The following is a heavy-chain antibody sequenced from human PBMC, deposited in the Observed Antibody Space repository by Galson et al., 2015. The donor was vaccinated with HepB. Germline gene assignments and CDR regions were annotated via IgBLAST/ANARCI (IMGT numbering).Heavy chain of an antibody. V-gene: IGHV1-3*01. D-gene: IGHD4-23*01. CDR1: GYTFTSYA. J-gene: IGHJ3*02. Sequence: QSGAEVKKPGESLKISCKASGYTFTSYAMHWVRQAPGQRLEWMGWINAGNGNTKYSQKFQGRVTITRDTSASTAYMELSSLRSEDTAVYYCARDGGRWLAFREQYVDIWGQGTMVTVSS. CDR3: ARDGGRWLAFREQYVDI. CDR2: INAGNGNT.